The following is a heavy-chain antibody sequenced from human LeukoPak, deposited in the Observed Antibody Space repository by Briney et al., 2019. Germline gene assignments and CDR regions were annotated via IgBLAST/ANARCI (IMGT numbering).Heavy chain of an antibody. J-gene: IGHJ4*02. Sequence: PSETLSLTCTVSGGSVGSYYWNWIRQPPGKGLEWIGYIYYSGSTNYNPSLKSRVTISVDTSKNQFSLKVRSVTAADTAVYYCARGIYDSSGYYLDYWGQGTLVTVSS. V-gene: IGHV4-59*02. D-gene: IGHD3-22*01. CDR1: GGSVGSYY. CDR3: ARGIYDSSGYYLDY. CDR2: IYYSGST.